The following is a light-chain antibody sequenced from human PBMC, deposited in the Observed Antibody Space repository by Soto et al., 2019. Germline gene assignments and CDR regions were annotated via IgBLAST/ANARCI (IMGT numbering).Light chain of an antibody. CDR1: QSSSSW. J-gene: IGKJ1*01. Sequence: DIQMTQSPSTLSASVGDRVTITCRASQSSSSWLAWYQQKPGKAPKLLIHDASSLESGVPSRFSGSGSGTEFTLTISSLQPDDFATYYCQQYNSYSGTFGQGTKVDI. CDR2: DAS. V-gene: IGKV1-5*01. CDR3: QQYNSYSGT.